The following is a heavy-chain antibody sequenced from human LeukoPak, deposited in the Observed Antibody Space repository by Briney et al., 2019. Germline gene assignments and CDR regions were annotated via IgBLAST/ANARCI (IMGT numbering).Heavy chain of an antibody. J-gene: IGHJ6*04. CDR1: GYTFTSYD. CDR3: ARALSKDILVVVAAEMDV. D-gene: IGHD2-15*01. Sequence: ASVKVSCKASGYTFTSYDINRVRQAIGQGLEWMGWMNPNSGNTGYAQKFQGRVTMTRNTSISTAYMELSSLRSEDTAVYYCARALSKDILVVVAAEMDVWGKGTTVTVSS. CDR2: MNPNSGNT. V-gene: IGHV1-8*01.